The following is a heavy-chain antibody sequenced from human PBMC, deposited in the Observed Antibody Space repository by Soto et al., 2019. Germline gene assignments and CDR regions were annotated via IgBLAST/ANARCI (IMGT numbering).Heavy chain of an antibody. D-gene: IGHD3-10*01. J-gene: IGHJ6*03. Sequence: EVQLVESGGGLVKPGGSLRLSCAASGFTFSSYSMNWVRQAPGKGLEWVSSISSSSSYIYYADSVKGRFTISRDNAKNSLYLQMNSLRAEDTDVYYCAREVDYYGSGSYLDYYYYYMDVWGKGTTVTVSS. V-gene: IGHV3-21*01. CDR3: AREVDYYGSGSYLDYYYYYMDV. CDR2: ISSSSSYI. CDR1: GFTFSSYS.